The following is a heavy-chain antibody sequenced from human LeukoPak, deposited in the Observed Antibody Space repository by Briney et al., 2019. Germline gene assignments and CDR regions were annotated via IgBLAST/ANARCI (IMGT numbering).Heavy chain of an antibody. J-gene: IGHJ4*02. V-gene: IGHV4-59*01. Sequence: SETLSLTCTVSGDSISGSFWSCIRQPPGKGLEWIGFIYDSENIQYNPSLKSRVTISADSSKNQFSLRLSSVTAEDTAVYYCAREVRVSGYFEYWGQGTLVTVSS. CDR1: GDSISGSF. CDR3: AREVRVSGYFEY. D-gene: IGHD6-25*01. CDR2: IYDSENI.